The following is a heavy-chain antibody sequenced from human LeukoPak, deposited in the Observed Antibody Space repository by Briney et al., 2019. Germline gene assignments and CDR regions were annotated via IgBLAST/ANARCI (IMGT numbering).Heavy chain of an antibody. D-gene: IGHD3-22*01. CDR3: TGYYDSSGYYYYFDY. Sequence: GGSLRLSCAASGFTFTNYWMSWVRQAPGKGLELVANIKQDRSEKYYVDSVKGRFTISRDNAKNSLYLQMNSLRAEDTAVYYCTGYYDSSGYYYYFDYWGQGTLVTVSS. J-gene: IGHJ4*02. CDR2: IKQDRSEK. CDR1: GFTFTNYW. V-gene: IGHV3-7*01.